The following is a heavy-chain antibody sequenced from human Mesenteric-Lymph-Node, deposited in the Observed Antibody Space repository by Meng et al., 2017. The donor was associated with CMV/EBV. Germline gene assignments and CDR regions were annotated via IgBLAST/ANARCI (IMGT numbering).Heavy chain of an antibody. J-gene: IGHJ3*02. CDR3: ARSGIVVVPSPNAFDI. CDR1: GYTFTGYY. D-gene: IGHD2-2*01. CDR2: INPNSGVT. Sequence: ASVKVSCKASGYTFTGYYMYWVRRAPGQGLEWVGWINPNSGVTNYAQKFQGRVTMTRDTSISTAYMELSRLRSDDTAVYYCARSGIVVVPSPNAFDIWGQGTMVTVSS. V-gene: IGHV1-2*02.